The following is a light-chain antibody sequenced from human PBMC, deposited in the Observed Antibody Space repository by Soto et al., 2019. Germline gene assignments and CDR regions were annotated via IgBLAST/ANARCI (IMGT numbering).Light chain of an antibody. V-gene: IGKV3-20*01. CDR2: GTS. Sequence: EIVLTQSPGTLSLSPGERATLSCRTSQTVSSTYLAWYQQKRGQAPRLLIYGTSNRATGIPARFSGSGSGTDFSPTISRLEPEDFAVYHCQLYGSSSLYSFAQGTELEIK. CDR1: QTVSSTY. CDR3: QLYGSSSLYS. J-gene: IGKJ2*01.